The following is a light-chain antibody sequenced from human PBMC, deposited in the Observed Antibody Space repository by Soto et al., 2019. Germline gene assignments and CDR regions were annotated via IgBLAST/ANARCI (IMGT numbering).Light chain of an antibody. J-gene: IGLJ1*01. CDR3: SSYTSSSTPFL. CDR2: DVS. Sequence: QSVLTQPASVSGSPGQSITISCTGTSSDVGGHNYVSWYQQHPGKAPKLMIYDVSNRPSGVSNRFSGSKSGNTASLTISGLQAEDEADYYCSSYTSSSTPFLFGTGTKLTVL. V-gene: IGLV2-14*01. CDR1: SSDVGGHNY.